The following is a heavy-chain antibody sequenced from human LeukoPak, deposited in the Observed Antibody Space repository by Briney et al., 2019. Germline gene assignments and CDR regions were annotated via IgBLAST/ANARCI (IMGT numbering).Heavy chain of an antibody. Sequence: GGSLRLSCAASGFTFSDYYMSWIRQAPGKGLEWVSYISSSGSTIYYADSVKGRFTISRDNAKNSLYLQMNSLRAEDTAVYYCARDCSSTSCYTPNDAFDIWGQGTVVTVSS. J-gene: IGHJ3*02. D-gene: IGHD2-2*02. V-gene: IGHV3-11*04. CDR2: ISSSGSTI. CDR3: ARDCSSTSCYTPNDAFDI. CDR1: GFTFSDYY.